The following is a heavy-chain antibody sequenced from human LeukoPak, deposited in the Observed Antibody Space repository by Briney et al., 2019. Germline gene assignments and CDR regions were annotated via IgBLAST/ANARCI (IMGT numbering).Heavy chain of an antibody. D-gene: IGHD6-13*01. CDR3: AKDRIAAAGSNWFDP. CDR1: GFTFDDYA. J-gene: IGHJ5*02. Sequence: GGSLRLSCAASGFTFDDYAMHWVRQAPGKGLEWVSGISWNSGSIGYADSVKGRFTISRDNAKNSLHLQMNSLRAEDTALYYCAKDRIAAAGSNWFDPWGQGTLVTVSS. V-gene: IGHV3-9*01. CDR2: ISWNSGSI.